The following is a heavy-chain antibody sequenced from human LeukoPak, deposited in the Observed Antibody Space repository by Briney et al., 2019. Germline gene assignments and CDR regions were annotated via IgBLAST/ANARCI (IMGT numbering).Heavy chain of an antibody. V-gene: IGHV3-7*05. J-gene: IGHJ4*02. CDR3: ARWSYVSGTWFLDY. CDR2: INEDGTTI. CDR1: GFTFSGYW. D-gene: IGHD3-10*01. Sequence: PGGSLRLSCEASGFTFSGYWMSWVRQAPGRGLEWVADINEDGTTIYYVNSVKGRFTISRDNAKNSLSLQLNTLGAGDTAVYYCARWSYVSGTWFLDYWGQGTLVTVSS.